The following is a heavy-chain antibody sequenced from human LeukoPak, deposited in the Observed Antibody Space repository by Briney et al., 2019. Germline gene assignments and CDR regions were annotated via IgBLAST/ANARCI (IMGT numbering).Heavy chain of an antibody. CDR2: MNPNSGNT. V-gene: IGHV1-8*01. Sequence: ASVKVSCKASGYTFTSYDINWVRQATGQGLEWMGWMNPNSGNTGYAQKFQGRVTMTRNTSISTAYMELSSLRSEDTGVYYCARELEDGWNDVTSWFDPWGQGTLVTVSS. J-gene: IGHJ5*02. CDR1: GYTFTSYD. CDR3: ARELEDGWNDVTSWFDP. D-gene: IGHD1-1*01.